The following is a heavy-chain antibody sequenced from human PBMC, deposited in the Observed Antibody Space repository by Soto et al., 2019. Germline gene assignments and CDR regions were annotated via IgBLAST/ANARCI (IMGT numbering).Heavy chain of an antibody. V-gene: IGHV3-74*03. CDR1: GFTFGSYW. D-gene: IGHD1-26*01. CDR2: INSDGRSS. CDR3: TRSIGSFDAFDI. J-gene: IGHJ3*02. Sequence: GSLRLSCAASGFTFGSYWMHWVRQAPGKGLVWVSRINSDGRSSSYTDSVKGRFTISRDNAKNTLYLEMNTLRAEDTAVYYCTRSIGSFDAFDIWGPGTMVTVSS.